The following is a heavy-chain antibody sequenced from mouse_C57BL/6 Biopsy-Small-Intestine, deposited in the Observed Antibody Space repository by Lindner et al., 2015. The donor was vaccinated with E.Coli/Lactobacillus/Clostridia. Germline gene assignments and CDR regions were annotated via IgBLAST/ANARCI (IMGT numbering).Heavy chain of an antibody. CDR2: IYPRSSNT. CDR1: GYTFTSYG. D-gene: IGHD3-2*01. J-gene: IGHJ3*01. Sequence: VQLQESGAELARPGASVKLSCKASGYTFTSYGISWVKQRTGQGLEWIGEIYPRSSNTYYNEKFKGKATLTTDKSSSTAYMQLSSLTSEDSAVYFCASPQTARATWFAYWGQGTLVTVSA. V-gene: IGHV1-81*01. CDR3: ASPQTARATWFAY.